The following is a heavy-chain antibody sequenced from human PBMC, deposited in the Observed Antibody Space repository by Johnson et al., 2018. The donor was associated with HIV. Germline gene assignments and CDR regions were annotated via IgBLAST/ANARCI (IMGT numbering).Heavy chain of an antibody. CDR1: GFTFSSYG. Sequence: QMLLVESGGGVVQPGRSLRLSCAASGFTFSSYGMHWVRQAPGKGLECVSGIYSGGRTYYADSVKGRFTISRDNSKNTLYLQMNSLRAEDTAVYYCAKGWEGVTSGDAFDIWGQETMVTVSS. V-gene: IGHV3-NL1*01. CDR3: AKGWEGVTSGDAFDI. CDR2: IYSGGRT. D-gene: IGHD2-21*02. J-gene: IGHJ3*02.